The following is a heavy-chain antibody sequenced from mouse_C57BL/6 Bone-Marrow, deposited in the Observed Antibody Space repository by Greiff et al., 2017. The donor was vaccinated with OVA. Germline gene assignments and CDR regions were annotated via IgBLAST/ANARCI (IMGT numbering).Heavy chain of an antibody. Sequence: EVKLVESGPVLVKPGASVKMSCKASGYTFTDYYMNWVKQSHGKSLEWIGVINPYNGGTSYNQKFKGKATLTVDKSSSTAYMELNSLTSEDSAVYYCAPSPYYGSSYYFDYWGQGTTLTVSS. J-gene: IGHJ2*01. V-gene: IGHV1-19*01. D-gene: IGHD1-1*01. CDR2: INPYNGGT. CDR1: GYTFTDYY. CDR3: APSPYYGSSYYFDY.